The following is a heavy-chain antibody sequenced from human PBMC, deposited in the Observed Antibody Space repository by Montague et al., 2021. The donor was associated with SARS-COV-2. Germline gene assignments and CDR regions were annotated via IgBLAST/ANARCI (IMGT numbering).Heavy chain of an antibody. V-gene: IGHV4-39*01. J-gene: IGHJ4*02. CDR2: IYYSGST. Sequence: SETLSLTCTVSGGSISSSSYYWGWIRQPPGKGLEWIGSIYYSGSTYYNPSLKSRVTISVDTSKNQFSLKLSSVTAAATAVYYCARLPDQLLWFGELFDYWGQGTLVTVSS. CDR1: GGSISSSSYY. D-gene: IGHD3-10*01. CDR3: ARLPDQLLWFGELFDY.